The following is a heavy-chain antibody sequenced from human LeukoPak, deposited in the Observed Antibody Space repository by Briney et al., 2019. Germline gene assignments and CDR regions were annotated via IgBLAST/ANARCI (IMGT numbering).Heavy chain of an antibody. CDR1: GYTFTNYG. CDR3: ARDRVLWFGELLDNYYYGMDV. Sequence: GASVKVSCKASGYTFTNYGISWVRQAPGQGLEWMGWINFYNGNTNYVQKFQGRVTMTTDTSTSTAYMELRSLRSDDTAVYYCARDRVLWFGELLDNYYYGMDVWGQVTTVTVSS. J-gene: IGHJ6*02. D-gene: IGHD3-10*01. V-gene: IGHV1-18*04. CDR2: INFYNGNT.